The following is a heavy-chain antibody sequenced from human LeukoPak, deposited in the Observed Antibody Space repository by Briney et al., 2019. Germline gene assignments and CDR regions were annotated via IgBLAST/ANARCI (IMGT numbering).Heavy chain of an antibody. Sequence: ASVKVSCKASGYTFTGYYMHWVRQAPGQGLEWMGWINPNSGGTNYAQKFQGRVTMTRDTSISTAYMELSKLRSDDTAVYYCARVLDSSGYYEDAFDIWGQGTMVTVSS. CDR2: INPNSGGT. CDR3: ARVLDSSGYYEDAFDI. D-gene: IGHD3-22*01. V-gene: IGHV1-2*02. CDR1: GYTFTGYY. J-gene: IGHJ3*02.